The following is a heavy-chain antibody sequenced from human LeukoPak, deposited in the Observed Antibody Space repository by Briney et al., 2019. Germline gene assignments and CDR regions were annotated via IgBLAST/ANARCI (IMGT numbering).Heavy chain of an antibody. J-gene: IGHJ4*02. D-gene: IGHD3-9*01. CDR2: FTGGGRST. V-gene: IGHV3-23*01. CDR1: GFTFSNYA. CDR3: AKWGDYDVLTGYYVSDY. Sequence: GASLRLSCGASGFTFSNYAMSWVRQAPGKGLEWVSAFTGGGRSTYYADSVKGRFTISRDNSKNTLYLQMNSLRTEDTAVYYCAKWGDYDVLTGYYVSDYWGQGTLVTVSS.